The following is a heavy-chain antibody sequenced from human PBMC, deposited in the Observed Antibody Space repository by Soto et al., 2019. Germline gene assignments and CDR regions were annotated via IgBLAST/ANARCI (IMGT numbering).Heavy chain of an antibody. Sequence: ASAKVSCKPSGGNFSSYSINWVRQATGEGLEWMGWMNPTSGNTGYAQKFQGRVTMTRNTSISTAYMELSSLRSEDTAVYYCTIFVVGRDALDIWGQGTLVTVAS. CDR1: GGNFSSYS. V-gene: IGHV1-8*02. J-gene: IGHJ3*02. CDR2: MNPTSGNT. D-gene: IGHD3-3*01. CDR3: TIFVVGRDALDI.